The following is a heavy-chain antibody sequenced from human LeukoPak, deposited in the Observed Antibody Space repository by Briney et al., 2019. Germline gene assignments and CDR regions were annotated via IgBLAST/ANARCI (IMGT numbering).Heavy chain of an antibody. V-gene: IGHV1-69*06. CDR1: GGTFSSYA. CDR3: ASHYCSSTSCHYARYYYYMDV. D-gene: IGHD2-2*01. Sequence: SVKVSCKASGGTFSSYAISWVRQAHGQGLEWMGRIFPIFGTANYAQKFQGRVTITADKSTSTAYMELSSLRSEDTAVYYCASHYCSSTSCHYARYYYYMDVWGKGTTVTVSS. CDR2: IFPIFGTA. J-gene: IGHJ6*03.